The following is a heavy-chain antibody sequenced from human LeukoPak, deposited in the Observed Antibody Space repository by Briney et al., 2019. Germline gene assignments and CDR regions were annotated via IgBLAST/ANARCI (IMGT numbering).Heavy chain of an antibody. V-gene: IGHV4-61*02. D-gene: IGHD3-22*01. J-gene: IGHJ4*02. CDR3: ARGGQGSSGYYYDY. Sequence: PSETLSLTCTVSGGSISSGSYYWSWIRQPAGKGLEWIGRIYTSGNTNYNPSLRSRVTISIDTSKDQFSLRLSSVTAADTAVYYCARGGQGSSGYYYDYWGQGTLVTVSS. CDR2: IYTSGNT. CDR1: GGSISSGSYY.